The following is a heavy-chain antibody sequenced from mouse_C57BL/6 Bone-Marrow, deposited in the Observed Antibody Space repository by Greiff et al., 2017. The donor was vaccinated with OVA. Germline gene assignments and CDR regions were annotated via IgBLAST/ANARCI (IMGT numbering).Heavy chain of an antibody. CDR2: IHPNSGST. CDR3: ARDGSSSPFAY. J-gene: IGHJ3*01. Sequence: QVQLQQPGAELVKPGASVKLSCKASGYTFTSYWMRWVQQRPGQGLEWIGMIHPNSGSTNYNEKFKSRATLTVDKSSSTAYMQLSSLTSEDSAVYYCARDGSSSPFAYWGQGTLVTVSA. CDR1: GYTFTSYW. V-gene: IGHV1-64*01. D-gene: IGHD1-1*01.